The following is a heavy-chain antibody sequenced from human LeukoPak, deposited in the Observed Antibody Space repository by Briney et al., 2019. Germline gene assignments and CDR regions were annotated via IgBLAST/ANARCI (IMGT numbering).Heavy chain of an antibody. J-gene: IGHJ3*02. CDR1: GYTFTSYA. Sequence: ASVKVSCKASGYTFTSYAMHWVRQAPGQRLEWMGWINAGNGNTKYSQKFQGRVTITRDTSASTAYMEPSSLRSEDTAVYYCARWHYGDEAFDIWGQGTMVTVSS. CDR3: ARWHYGDEAFDI. V-gene: IGHV1-3*01. D-gene: IGHD4-17*01. CDR2: INAGNGNT.